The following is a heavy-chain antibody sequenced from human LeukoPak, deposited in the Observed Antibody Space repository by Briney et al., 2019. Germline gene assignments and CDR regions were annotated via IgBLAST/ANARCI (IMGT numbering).Heavy chain of an antibody. D-gene: IGHD3-9*01. Sequence: SETLSLTCTVSGGSISSGGYYWSWIRQPPGKGLEWIGYIYHSGSTYYNPSLKSRVTISVDRSKNQFSLKLSSVTAADTAVYYCARSLRHFCDYWGQGTLVTVSS. CDR2: IYHSGST. CDR3: ARSLRHFCDY. CDR1: GGSISSGGYY. V-gene: IGHV4-30-2*02. J-gene: IGHJ4*02.